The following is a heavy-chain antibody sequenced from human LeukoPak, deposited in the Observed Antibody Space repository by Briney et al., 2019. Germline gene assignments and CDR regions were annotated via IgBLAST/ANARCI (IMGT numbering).Heavy chain of an antibody. J-gene: IGHJ4*02. Sequence: PSETLSLTCAVFGGSISSYYWSWLRQPPGKGLEWIGYVYYNGTTSYNPSLKSRVTISVDTSKNQFSLKLSSVTAADTAVYYCARRFYYGSGSKYYFDYWGQGTLVTVSS. D-gene: IGHD3-10*01. CDR2: VYYNGTT. CDR1: GGSISSYY. V-gene: IGHV4-59*12. CDR3: ARRFYYGSGSKYYFDY.